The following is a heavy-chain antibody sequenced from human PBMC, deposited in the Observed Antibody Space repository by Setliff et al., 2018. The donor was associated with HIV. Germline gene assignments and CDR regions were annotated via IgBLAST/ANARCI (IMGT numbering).Heavy chain of an antibody. Sequence: SETLSLTCAVSGGAIDDINWWNWVRQSPGKGLEWIGEIYHSGTTNYNPSLKSRVTISEDKSKNQFSLKLTSVTAADTAVYYCARDQSIAARYLFDPWGQGTLVTVSS. CDR3: ARDQSIAARYLFDP. J-gene: IGHJ5*02. CDR1: GGAIDDINW. D-gene: IGHD6-6*01. CDR2: IYHSGTT. V-gene: IGHV4-4*02.